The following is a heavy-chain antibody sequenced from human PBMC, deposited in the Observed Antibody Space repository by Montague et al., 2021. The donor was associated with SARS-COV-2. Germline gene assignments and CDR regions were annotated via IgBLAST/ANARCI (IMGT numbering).Heavy chain of an antibody. J-gene: IGHJ2*01. D-gene: IGHD3-22*01. V-gene: IGHV4-4*09. CDR3: ARRGYYDSAGYHWHLDL. CDR2: ISSNGKT. CDR1: GGSINDHY. Sequence: SETLSLTCTVSGGSINDHYRSWIRQSPGKGLEWIGYISSNGKTNXNPSLKSRVTLSADASRNEFSLKLDSVTAADTAVYFCARRGYYDSAGYHWHLDLWGRGTLVTVSS.